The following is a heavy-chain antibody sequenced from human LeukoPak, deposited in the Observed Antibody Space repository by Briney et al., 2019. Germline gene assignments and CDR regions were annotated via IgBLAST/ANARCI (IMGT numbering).Heavy chain of an antibody. CDR1: GGSISSSSYY. Sequence: SETLSLTCTVSGGSISSSSYYWGWIRQPPGKGLEWIGRIYYSGSTYYNPSLKSRVTISVDTSKNQFSLKLSSVTAADTAVYYCASGPIRLLGGNWFDPWGQGTLVTVSS. V-gene: IGHV4-39*07. CDR2: IYYSGST. D-gene: IGHD3-16*01. J-gene: IGHJ5*02. CDR3: ASGPIRLLGGNWFDP.